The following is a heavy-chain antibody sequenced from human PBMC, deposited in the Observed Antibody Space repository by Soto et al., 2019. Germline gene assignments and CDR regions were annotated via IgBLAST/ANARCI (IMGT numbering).Heavy chain of an antibody. V-gene: IGHV2-5*02. CDR3: AHSRCGGDCLPSYPSHYYYGMDV. J-gene: IGHJ6*02. Sequence: QITLKESGPTLVKPTQTLTLTCTFSGFSLSTSGVSVGWIRQPPGKALEWLALIYWDDDKRYSPSLKSRLTLANDTPKTPVVLRMTTMDPVGTATYYCAHSRCGGDCLPSYPSHYYYGMDVWGQGTTVTVSS. CDR2: IYWDDDK. CDR1: GFSLSTSGVS. D-gene: IGHD2-21*02.